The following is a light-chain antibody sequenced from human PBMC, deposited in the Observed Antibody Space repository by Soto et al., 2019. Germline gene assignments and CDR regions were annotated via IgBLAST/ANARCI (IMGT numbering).Light chain of an antibody. Sequence: QSALTQPPSVSGAPGQRVTISCTGNTSNIGAGYAVHWYKQLPGTAPKLLIFGTTNRPAGVPERFSGSRSGSSASLAITGLQAEDEADYFCQSYDRSLSGSFFGTGTKLTVL. CDR2: GTT. J-gene: IGLJ1*01. CDR1: TSNIGAGYA. CDR3: QSYDRSLSGSF. V-gene: IGLV1-40*01.